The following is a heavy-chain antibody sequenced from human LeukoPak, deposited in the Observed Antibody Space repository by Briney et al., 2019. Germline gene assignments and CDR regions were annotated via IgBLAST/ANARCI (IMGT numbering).Heavy chain of an antibody. D-gene: IGHD2-8*02. V-gene: IGHV4-4*07. CDR3: ARGRYCSATTCSGGDAFDI. Sequence: PSETLSLTCTVSGTSVSSYYWSWIRQPAGRGLEWIGRIYTRGSTNYNPSLQGRVSMSVDSSKSQFSLRLTSVTAADTAIYYCARGRYCSATTCSGGDAFDIWGQGTVVTVSS. CDR1: GTSVSSYY. CDR2: IYTRGST. J-gene: IGHJ3*02.